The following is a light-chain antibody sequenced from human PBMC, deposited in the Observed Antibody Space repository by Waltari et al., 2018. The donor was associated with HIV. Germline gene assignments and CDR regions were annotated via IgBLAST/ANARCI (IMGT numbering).Light chain of an antibody. CDR1: SSDVGGYNY. V-gene: IGLV2-11*01. CDR2: DVS. Sequence: QSALTQPRSVSGSPGQSVTISCTGTSSDVGGYNYVSWYHQPPGKAPKLRIYDVSKRPPGVPDRFSGSKSVNTASLTISGLQAEDEADYYCCSYAGSYTHWVFGGGTKLTVL. CDR3: CSYAGSYTHWV. J-gene: IGLJ3*02.